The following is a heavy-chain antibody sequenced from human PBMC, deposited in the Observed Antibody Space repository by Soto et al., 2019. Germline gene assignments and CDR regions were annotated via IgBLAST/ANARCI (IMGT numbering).Heavy chain of an antibody. V-gene: IGHV4-30-4*01. D-gene: IGHD3-10*01. CDR1: GGPIMTGEYY. J-gene: IGHJ4*02. CDR2: VFYSGAT. Sequence: ILSFTGNVCGGPIMTGEYYWNWIRQPPGKGLEWIGYVFYSGATNYSPSLKSRAAISMDTSKNQFSLSLTSVTAADTAVYYCARAGFSYGHLLFWGQG. CDR3: ARAGFSYGHLLF.